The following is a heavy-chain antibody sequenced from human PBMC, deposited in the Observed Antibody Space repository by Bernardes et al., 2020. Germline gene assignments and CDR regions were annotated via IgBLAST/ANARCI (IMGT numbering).Heavy chain of an antibody. Sequence: GGSLRLSCAASGFTFSSFAMSWVRQTPGKGLEWVSSISGSGSTTYYADSVKGRFTISSDSSKSTLYLQLNSLRAEDTAVYYCARDSLWSSDLIKFDYWGQGTLVTVSS. V-gene: IGHV3-23*01. CDR3: ARDSLWSSDLIKFDY. D-gene: IGHD6-19*01. CDR2: ISGSGSTT. CDR1: GFTFSSFA. J-gene: IGHJ4*02.